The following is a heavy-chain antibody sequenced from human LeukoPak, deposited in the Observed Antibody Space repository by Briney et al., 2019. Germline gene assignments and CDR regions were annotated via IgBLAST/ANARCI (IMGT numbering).Heavy chain of an antibody. Sequence: PGGSLRLSCAASGFTFSGYYMSWIRQAPGKGLEWVSYISSSGSTIYYADSVKGRFTISRDSAKNSLYLQMNSLRAEDTAVYYCARASSPTYYYDSSGSYNFQHWGQGTLVTVSS. CDR1: GFTFSGYY. J-gene: IGHJ1*01. V-gene: IGHV3-11*01. D-gene: IGHD3-22*01. CDR3: ARASSPTYYYDSSGSYNFQH. CDR2: ISSSGSTI.